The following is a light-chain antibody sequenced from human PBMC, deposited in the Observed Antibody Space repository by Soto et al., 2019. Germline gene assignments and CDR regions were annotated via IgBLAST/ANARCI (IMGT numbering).Light chain of an antibody. Sequence: DIQMTQSPSTLSASVGDRVTITCRASQSMNDWLAWYQQKPGKAPKVLIYDASSLQSGVPSRFSGSGSGTEFTLTIDGLQSDDVSTYYCRRYNAFSQTFGQGTKVEL. CDR2: DAS. CDR3: RRYNAFSQT. J-gene: IGKJ1*01. V-gene: IGKV1-5*01. CDR1: QSMNDW.